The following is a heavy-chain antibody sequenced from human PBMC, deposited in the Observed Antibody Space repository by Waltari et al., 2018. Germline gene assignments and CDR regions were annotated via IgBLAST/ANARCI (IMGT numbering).Heavy chain of an antibody. CDR3: AKVYCGTIGCRRIDY. J-gene: IGHJ4*02. CDR2: LTGRGYDT. V-gene: IGHV3-23*01. D-gene: IGHD2-21*01. Sequence: GKGLEGVSTLTGRGYDTFYANNVKGRITISMDNSKNTLYLQMTSLRVEDMAIYYCAKVYCGTIGCRRIDYWGQGIPVTVSP.